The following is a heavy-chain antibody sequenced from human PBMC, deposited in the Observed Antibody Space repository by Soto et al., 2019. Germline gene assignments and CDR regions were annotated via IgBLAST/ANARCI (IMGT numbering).Heavy chain of an antibody. Sequence: PGGSLRLSCAASGFTFSSYWMHWVRQAPGKGLVWVSRINSDGSSTSYADSVKGRFTISRDNAKNTLYLQMNSLRAEDTAVYYCARDATPHIAAREHYYYYGMDVWGQGTTVTVSS. CDR2: INSDGSST. J-gene: IGHJ6*02. V-gene: IGHV3-74*01. CDR3: ARDATPHIAAREHYYYYGMDV. CDR1: GFTFSSYW. D-gene: IGHD6-6*01.